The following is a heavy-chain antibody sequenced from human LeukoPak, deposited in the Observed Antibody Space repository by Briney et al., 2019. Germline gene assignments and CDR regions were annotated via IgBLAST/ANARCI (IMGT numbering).Heavy chain of an antibody. Sequence: GGSLRLSCAGSGFTFSTYWMHWIRQTPRKGLEWVASINHNGNVNYYVDSVKGRFTISRDNAKNSLYLQMSNLRAEDTAVYFCARGGGLDVWGQGATVTVSS. D-gene: IGHD3-16*01. CDR2: INHNGNVN. CDR1: GFTFSTYW. CDR3: ARGGGLDV. J-gene: IGHJ6*02. V-gene: IGHV3-7*03.